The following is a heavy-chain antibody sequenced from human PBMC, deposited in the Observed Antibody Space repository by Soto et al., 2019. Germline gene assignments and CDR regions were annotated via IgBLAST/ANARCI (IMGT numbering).Heavy chain of an antibody. J-gene: IGHJ3*02. V-gene: IGHV3-23*01. Sequence: GGSLRLSCAASGFTFSSYAMSWVRQAPGKGLEWVSAISGSGGSTYYADSVKCRFTISRDNSKNTLYLQMNSLRAEDTAVYYSAKDPAITMVREVIINDAFEIWGQGTMVTV. CDR2: ISGSGGST. CDR3: AKDPAITMVREVIINDAFEI. D-gene: IGHD3-10*01. CDR1: GFTFSSYA.